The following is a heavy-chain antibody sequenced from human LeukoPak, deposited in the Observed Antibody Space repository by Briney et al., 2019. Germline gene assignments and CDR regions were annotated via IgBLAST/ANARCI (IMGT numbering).Heavy chain of an antibody. CDR3: ARAMSTFGGVRNYFDS. D-gene: IGHD3-16*01. J-gene: IGHJ4*02. Sequence: GGSLRLSCAASGFTVSINYMSWVRQAPGKGLEWISFVSISSGTIYYADSVKGRFSISRDNAKSSLDLQMNSLRAEDTAVYYCARAMSTFGGVRNYFDSWGQGTLVTVSS. CDR2: VSISSGTI. CDR1: GFTVSINY. V-gene: IGHV3-48*04.